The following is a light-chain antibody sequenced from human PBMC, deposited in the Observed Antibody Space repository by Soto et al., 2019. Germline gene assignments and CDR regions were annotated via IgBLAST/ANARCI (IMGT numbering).Light chain of an antibody. J-gene: IGKJ2*01. Sequence: EIVLTQSPGTLSLSPGERATLSCRASQSVTSSYLAWYQQKPGQAPRLLIYHASSRATGIPDRFSGSGSGTDFSLTISRLEPEDFAVYYCQQYGSSPYTFGQGTKLESK. V-gene: IGKV3-20*01. CDR2: HAS. CDR1: QSVTSSY. CDR3: QQYGSSPYT.